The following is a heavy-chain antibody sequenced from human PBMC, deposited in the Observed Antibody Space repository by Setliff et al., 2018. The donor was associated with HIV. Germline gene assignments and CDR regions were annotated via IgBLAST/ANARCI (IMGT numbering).Heavy chain of an antibody. CDR3: AGSRGYFVQAD. CDR2: IKQDGSEK. V-gene: IGHV3-7*01. D-gene: IGHD3-22*01. J-gene: IGHJ4*02. Sequence: LSLTCAASGFTFSTYWMSWVRQAPGKGLEWAANIKQDGSEKYYVDSVKGRFTISRDNAKNSLYLQMNSLRAEDTAVYYCAGSRGYFVQADWGQGTMVTVSS. CDR1: GFTFSTYW.